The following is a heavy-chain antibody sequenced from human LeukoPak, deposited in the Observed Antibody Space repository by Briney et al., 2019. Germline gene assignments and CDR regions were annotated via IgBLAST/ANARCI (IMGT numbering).Heavy chain of an antibody. CDR3: AKIPVRYYDFWSGYPSSWFDP. V-gene: IGHV3-30-3*02. CDR2: ISYDGSNK. D-gene: IGHD3-3*01. Sequence: GGSLRLSCAASGFTFSSYAMHWVRQAPGKGLEWVAVISYDGSNKYYADSVKGRFTISRDNSKNTLYLQMNSLRAEDTAVYYCAKIPVRYYDFWSGYPSSWFDPWGQGTLVTVSS. J-gene: IGHJ5*02. CDR1: GFTFSSYA.